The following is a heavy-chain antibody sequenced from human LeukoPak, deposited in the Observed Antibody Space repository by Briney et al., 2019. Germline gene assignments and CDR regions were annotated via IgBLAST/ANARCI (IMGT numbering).Heavy chain of an antibody. V-gene: IGHV3-21*01. Sequence: GGSLRLSCAASGFTFSSYWMDWVRQAPGKGLEWVSSISSSSSYIYYAESVKGRFTIYRENAKNSLYLQMNSLRAEDTAVYYCARVAVAGIRYYYMDVWGKGTTVTVSS. CDR2: ISSSSSYI. CDR3: ARVAVAGIRYYYMDV. J-gene: IGHJ6*03. CDR1: GFTFSSYW. D-gene: IGHD6-19*01.